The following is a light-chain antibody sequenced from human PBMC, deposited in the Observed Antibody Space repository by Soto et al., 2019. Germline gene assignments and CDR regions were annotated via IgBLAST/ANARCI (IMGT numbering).Light chain of an antibody. V-gene: IGKV3-15*01. Sequence: EIVMTQSPETLSVSPGERATLSCRASQSIRGNLAWYQQKPGQAPRLLIYDASTGATGIPDRFSASGSGTEFTLTISSLQSEDFAVYYCQQYNKWPLSFGGGTKVELK. CDR3: QQYNKWPLS. CDR2: DAS. J-gene: IGKJ4*01. CDR1: QSIRGN.